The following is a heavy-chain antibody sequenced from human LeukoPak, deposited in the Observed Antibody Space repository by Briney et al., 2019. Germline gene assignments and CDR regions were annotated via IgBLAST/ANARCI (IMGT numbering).Heavy chain of an antibody. CDR2: ISSSSSYI. D-gene: IGHD5-18*01. J-gene: IGHJ4*02. Sequence: GGSLRLSCAASGFTFSSYSMNWVRQAPGKGGEWVSSISSSSSYIYYADSVKGRFTISRENAKNSLYLQMNSLRAEATAVYYCSTAMVTLTEYWGQGTLVTVSS. V-gene: IGHV3-21*01. CDR3: STAMVTLTEY. CDR1: GFTFSSYS.